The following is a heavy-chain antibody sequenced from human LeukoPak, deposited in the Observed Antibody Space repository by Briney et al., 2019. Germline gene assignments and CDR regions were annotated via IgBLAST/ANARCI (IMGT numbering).Heavy chain of an antibody. Sequence: SETLSLTCAVYGGSFSGYYWSWIRQPPGKGLEWIGEINHSGSTNYNPSLKSRVTISGDTSKNQFSLQLNSVTPEDTAVYYCASTLKVAGLFDYWGQGTLVTVSS. D-gene: IGHD6-19*01. V-gene: IGHV4-34*01. CDR2: INHSGST. CDR3: ASTLKVAGLFDY. J-gene: IGHJ4*02. CDR1: GGSFSGYY.